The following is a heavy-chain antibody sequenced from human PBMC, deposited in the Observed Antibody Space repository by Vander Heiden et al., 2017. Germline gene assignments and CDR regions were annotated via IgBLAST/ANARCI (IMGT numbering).Heavy chain of an antibody. CDR3: AKDMRGNSYYGMDV. CDR1: GFPFDGYV. J-gene: IGHJ6*02. CDR2: ITWKSGSI. D-gene: IGHD1-1*01. V-gene: IGHV3-9*01. Sequence: EVQLVESGGGLVQPGRSLRLSCAASGFPFDGYVMNWVRQAPGKGLEWVSGITWKSGSIAYADSVKGRFTISRDNAKNSLYLQMNSLRVEDTAVYYCAKDMRGNSYYGMDVWGQGTTVTVSS.